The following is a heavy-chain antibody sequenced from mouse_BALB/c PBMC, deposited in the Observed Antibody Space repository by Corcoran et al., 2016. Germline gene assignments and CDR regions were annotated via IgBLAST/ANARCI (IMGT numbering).Heavy chain of an antibody. Sequence: QVQLQQSGAELMKPGASVKISCKATGYTFSSYWIEWVKQRPGHGLDWIGEIFPGSGSTNYNEKFKGKATFTADTSSNTAYMQRRSLTSEDSAVYNCARNWDWFSDVWGAGTTVTVSS. CDR2: IFPGSGST. D-gene: IGHD4-1*01. CDR3: ARNWDWFSDV. V-gene: IGHV1-9*01. J-gene: IGHJ1*01. CDR1: GYTFSSYW.